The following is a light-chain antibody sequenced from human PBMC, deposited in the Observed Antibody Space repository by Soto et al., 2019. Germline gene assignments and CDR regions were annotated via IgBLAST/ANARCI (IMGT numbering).Light chain of an antibody. CDR1: QSVSSSY. J-gene: IGKJ5*01. CDR2: GAS. Sequence: EIVLTQSPGTLSVSPGERATLSCRASQSVSSSYLAWYQQKPGQAPRLLIYGASSRATGIPDRFSGSGSGTDFTLTISRLETEDFAVYYCQQYCSSSITFGQGTRLEIK. CDR3: QQYCSSSIT. V-gene: IGKV3-20*01.